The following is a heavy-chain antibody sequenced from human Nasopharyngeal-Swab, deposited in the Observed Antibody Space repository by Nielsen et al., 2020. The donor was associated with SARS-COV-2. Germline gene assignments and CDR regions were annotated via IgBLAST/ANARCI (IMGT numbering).Heavy chain of an antibody. CDR2: TSYDESHK. D-gene: IGHD1-14*01. Sequence: GESLKISCAASGFSFSTTDMHWVRQAPGKGLEWVAVTSYDESHKYYAGSVHGRFTISRDNSKNTLYLQMYSLTTEDTAVYFCARDPILGPPNYFDYWGRGTLVIVSS. V-gene: IGHV3-30*03. CDR3: ARDPILGPPNYFDY. J-gene: IGHJ4*02. CDR1: GFSFSTTD.